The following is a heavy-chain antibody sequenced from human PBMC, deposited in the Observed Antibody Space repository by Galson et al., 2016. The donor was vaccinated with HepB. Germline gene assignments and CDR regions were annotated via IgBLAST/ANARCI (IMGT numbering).Heavy chain of an antibody. CDR3: ARDCSVTSCYTDC. D-gene: IGHD2-2*02. CDR2: IDSSSRTI. J-gene: IGHJ4*02. V-gene: IGHV3-48*02. CDR1: GFTFSSYS. Sequence: SLRLSCAASGFTFSSYSMNWVRQAPGKGLEWVSYIDSSSRTIYYADSVKGRFTISRDNAKDSLYLQMTSLRDDDTAVYYGARDCSVTSCYTDCWGQGTLVTVSS.